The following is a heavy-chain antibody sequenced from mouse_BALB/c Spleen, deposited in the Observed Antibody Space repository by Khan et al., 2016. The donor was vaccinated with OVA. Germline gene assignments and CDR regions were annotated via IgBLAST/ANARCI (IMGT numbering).Heavy chain of an antibody. D-gene: IGHD2-3*01. Sequence: EVELVESGGGLVRPGGSLKLSCAASGFTFNNYAMSWVRQTPEKRLEWVATVSSGGSYTYYPDSVKGRFTISRDNAENTLDLQMSSLRSEDTAMYYCARQGGIYDGPFDYWGQGTTLTVSS. CDR2: VSSGGSYT. J-gene: IGHJ2*01. V-gene: IGHV5-9-3*01. CDR3: ARQGGIYDGPFDY. CDR1: GFTFNNYA.